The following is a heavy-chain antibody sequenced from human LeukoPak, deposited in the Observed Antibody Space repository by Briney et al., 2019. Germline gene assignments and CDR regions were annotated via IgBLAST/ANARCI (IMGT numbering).Heavy chain of an antibody. CDR2: INAGNGNT. D-gene: IGHD5-18*01. CDR1: GYTFTSYA. V-gene: IGHV1-3*01. CDR3: ARGPGSAMVYNY. Sequence: VASVKVSCKASGYTFTSYAMHWVRQAPGQRLEWMGWINAGNGNTKYSQKFQGRVTITRDTSASTAYMELSSLRSEDTAVYYCARGPGSAMVYNYCGQGTLVTVSS. J-gene: IGHJ4*02.